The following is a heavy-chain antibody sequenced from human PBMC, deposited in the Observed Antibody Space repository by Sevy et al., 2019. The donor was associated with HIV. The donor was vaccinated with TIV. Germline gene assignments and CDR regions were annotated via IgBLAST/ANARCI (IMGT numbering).Heavy chain of an antibody. CDR2: IKQDGSVK. V-gene: IGHV3-7*01. J-gene: IGHJ6*02. CDR1: GISFSSYW. CDR3: AKSYFGSGTSYGMDL. D-gene: IGHD3-10*01. Sequence: GGSLRLSCVTSGISFSSYWISWVRQAPGKGLEWVANIKQDGSVKYYVDSVKGRFTISRDNAKNSLFLQLNSLRADDTAIYYCAKSYFGSGTSYGMDLWGRGTTVTVSS.